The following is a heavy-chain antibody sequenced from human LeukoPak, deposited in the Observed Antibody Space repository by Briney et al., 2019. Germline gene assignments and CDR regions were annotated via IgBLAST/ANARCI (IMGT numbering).Heavy chain of an antibody. CDR2: INHRGST. CDR3: ARVGEIQLWLGRYFDL. J-gene: IGHJ2*01. D-gene: IGHD5-18*01. CDR1: GGSFSGYY. V-gene: IGHV4-34*01. Sequence: SETLSLTCAVYGGSFSGYYWSWIRQPPGKGREWMGEINHRGSTNYNPSLKSRVTISVDTSKNQFSLKLRSVTAGDTAVYYCARVGEIQLWLGRYFDLWGRGTLVTVSS.